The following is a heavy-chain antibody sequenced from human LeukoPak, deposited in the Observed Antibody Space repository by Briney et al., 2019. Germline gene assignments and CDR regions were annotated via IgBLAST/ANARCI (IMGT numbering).Heavy chain of an antibody. J-gene: IGHJ4*02. CDR1: GGSITSGTFY. CDR3: ARLEVGRSGSGPYYFDY. CDR2: IYYSGNS. Sequence: PSETLSLTCTVSGGSITSGTFYWGWIRQPPGKGLEWIGSIYYSGNSYYNPSLESRVTISVDTSKNQFSLKMRSATAADTAVYYCARLEVGRSGSGPYYFDYWGQGTRVTVSS. D-gene: IGHD3-10*01. V-gene: IGHV4-39*01.